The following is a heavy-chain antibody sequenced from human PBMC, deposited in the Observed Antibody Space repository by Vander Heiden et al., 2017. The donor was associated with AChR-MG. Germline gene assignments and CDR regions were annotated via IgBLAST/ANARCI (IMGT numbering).Heavy chain of an antibody. CDR3: AREGGLLVPPAAGEAFDI. CDR2: MSSSGSTI. D-gene: IGHD2-8*02. V-gene: IGHV3-11*01. CDR1: GFTFSDYY. Sequence: QVQLVESGGGLVKPGGSLRPPWAASGFTFSDYYMSWVRQAPGKGLEWVSYMSSSGSTIYYADSVKGRFTISRDNAKNSLYLQMNSLRAEDTAVYYCAREGGLLVPPAAGEAFDIWGQGTMVTVSS. J-gene: IGHJ3*02.